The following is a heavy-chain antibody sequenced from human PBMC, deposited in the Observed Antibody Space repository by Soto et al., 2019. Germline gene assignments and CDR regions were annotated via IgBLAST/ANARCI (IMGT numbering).Heavy chain of an antibody. D-gene: IGHD6-6*01. J-gene: IGHJ6*02. CDR2: ISFDGTTI. CDR1: GFSFSSYG. V-gene: IGHV3-30*18. CDR3: AKYGFDSSSSGAMDV. Sequence: QVQLVESGGGVVQPGRSLRLSCAVAGFSFSSYGMHWVRQAPGKGLGWVAFISFDGTTIYYADSVKGRFTISRDKSKSTLNLQMNSLRAGDTAVYYCAKYGFDSSSSGAMDVWGQGTTVTVSS.